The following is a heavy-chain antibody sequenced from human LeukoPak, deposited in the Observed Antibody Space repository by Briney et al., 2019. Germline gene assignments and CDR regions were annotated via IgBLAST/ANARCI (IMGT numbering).Heavy chain of an antibody. D-gene: IGHD3-9*01. CDR3: ARDYYDILTGYEGAFDI. J-gene: IGHJ3*02. V-gene: IGHV3-23*01. CDR1: GFTFSSYA. Sequence: GGSLRLSCAASGFTFSSYAMSWVRQAPGKGLEWVSAISGSGGSTYYADSVKGRFTISRDNSKNSLYLQMNSLRAEDTAVYYCARDYYDILTGYEGAFDIWGQGTMVTVSS. CDR2: ISGSGGST.